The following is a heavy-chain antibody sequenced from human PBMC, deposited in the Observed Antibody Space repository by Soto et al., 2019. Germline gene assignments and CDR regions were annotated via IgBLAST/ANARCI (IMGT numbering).Heavy chain of an antibody. CDR2: IYPGDSDT. V-gene: IGHV5-51*01. CDR3: ARHAGGYSYGFHYYYYMDV. D-gene: IGHD5-18*01. CDR1: GYSFTSYW. Sequence: GESLKISCNGSGYSFTSYWIGWVRQMPGKGLEWMGIIYPGDSDTRYSPSFQGQVTISADKSISTAYLQWSSLKASDTAMYYCARHAGGYSYGFHYYYYMDVWGKGTTVTVSS. J-gene: IGHJ6*03.